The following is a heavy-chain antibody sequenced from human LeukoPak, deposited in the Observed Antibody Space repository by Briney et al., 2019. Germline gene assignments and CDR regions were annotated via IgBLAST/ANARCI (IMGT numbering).Heavy chain of an antibody. CDR2: IKSKTDGGTT. D-gene: IGHD1-26*01. CDR3: TTDSTVDSGSYLPYYYYGMDV. V-gene: IGHV3-15*01. CDR1: GFTFSNAW. J-gene: IGHJ6*02. Sequence: PGGSLRLSCAASGFTFSNAWMSWVRQAPGKGLEWVGRIKSKTDGGTTDYAAPVKGRFTISRDDSKNTLYLQMNSLKTEDTAVYYCTTDSTVDSGSYLPYYYYGMDVWGQGTTVTVSS.